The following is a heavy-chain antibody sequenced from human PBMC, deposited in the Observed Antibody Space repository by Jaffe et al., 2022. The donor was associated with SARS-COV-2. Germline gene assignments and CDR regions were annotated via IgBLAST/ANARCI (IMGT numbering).Heavy chain of an antibody. CDR2: INAGTGHT. D-gene: IGHD2-2*01. CDR1: GYPFSSYA. CDR3: ARGCFGTSCYFGLDP. J-gene: IGHJ5*02. V-gene: IGHV1-3*01. Sequence: QAQLVQTGTEVKKPGSSVKISCKASGYPFSSYAINWVRQAPGQSLEWMGWINAGTGHTEYSQRFRDRVSMTRDTSTNTAYMELNNLRSEDTAVYYCARGCFGTSCYFGLDPWGQGTLVSVSS.